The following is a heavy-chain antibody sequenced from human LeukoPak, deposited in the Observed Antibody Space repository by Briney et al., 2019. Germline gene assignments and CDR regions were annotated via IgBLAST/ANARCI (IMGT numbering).Heavy chain of an antibody. V-gene: IGHV4-59*01. Sequence: PSETLSLTCTVSGGSISSYYWSWIRQPPGKGLEWIGYIYYSGSTNYNPSLKSRVTISVDTSKNQFSLKLSSVTAADTAVYYCARGSNHAWLGPLGYYYMDVWGKGTTVTVSS. CDR2: IYYSGST. D-gene: IGHD6-19*01. CDR1: GGSISSYY. CDR3: ARGSNHAWLGPLGYYYMDV. J-gene: IGHJ6*03.